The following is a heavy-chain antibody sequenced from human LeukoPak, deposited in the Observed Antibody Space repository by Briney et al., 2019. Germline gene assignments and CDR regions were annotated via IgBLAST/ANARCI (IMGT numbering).Heavy chain of an antibody. D-gene: IGHD2/OR15-2a*01. Sequence: GGSLRLSCAPSGFTFNDYAMHWVRQAPGKGPEWVAVISYDGSNKYYADSVKGRFTISRDNSKNTLYLQMNSLRAEDTAVYYCARGWGFSPGDIWGQGTMVTVSS. J-gene: IGHJ3*02. CDR3: ARGWGFSPGDI. V-gene: IGHV3-30-3*01. CDR2: ISYDGSNK. CDR1: GFTFNDYA.